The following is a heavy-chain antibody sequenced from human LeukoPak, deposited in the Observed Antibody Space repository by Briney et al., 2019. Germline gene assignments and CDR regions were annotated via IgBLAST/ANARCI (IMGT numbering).Heavy chain of an antibody. D-gene: IGHD6-13*01. J-gene: IGHJ3*02. CDR1: GGSISNYY. Sequence: PSETLSLTCTVSGGSISNYYWSWIRQPPGKGLEWIGFVYYSGSTNYNPSLKSRVTISVDTSKNQFSLKLSSVTAADPAVYYCARVSSNNWYNERGAFDIWGQGTMVTVSS. CDR3: ARVSSNNWYNERGAFDI. CDR2: VYYSGST. V-gene: IGHV4-59*01.